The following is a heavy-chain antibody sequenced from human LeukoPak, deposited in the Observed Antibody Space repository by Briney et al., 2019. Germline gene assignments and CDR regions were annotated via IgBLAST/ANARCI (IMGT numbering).Heavy chain of an antibody. V-gene: IGHV4-31*03. D-gene: IGHD3-10*01. CDR3: ARAPSASGSFGWFDP. J-gene: IGHJ5*02. CDR2: VSNAGTT. Sequence: PSETLSLTCTVSGGSFSSHGYYWNWFRQHPGKGLEWIGYVSNAGTTNYNPSLRSRVTISVDTSEKQFSLKMSSVTAADTAVYYCARAPSASGSFGWFDPGGQGVLVTVSS. CDR1: GGSFSSHGYY.